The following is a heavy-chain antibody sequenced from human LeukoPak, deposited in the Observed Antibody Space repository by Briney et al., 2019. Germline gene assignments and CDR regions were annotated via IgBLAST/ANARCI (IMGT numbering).Heavy chain of an antibody. V-gene: IGHV3-7*01. J-gene: IGHJ3*02. CDR2: IKQDGSEK. Sequence: PGGSLRLSCAASGFTFSSYWMSWVRQAPGKGLEWVANIKQDGSEKYYVDSVKGRFTISRDNAKNSLYLQMNSLRAEDTAVYYCAKEGPGWELHAFDIWGQGTMVTVSS. CDR1: GFTFSSYW. CDR3: AKEGPGWELHAFDI. D-gene: IGHD1-26*01.